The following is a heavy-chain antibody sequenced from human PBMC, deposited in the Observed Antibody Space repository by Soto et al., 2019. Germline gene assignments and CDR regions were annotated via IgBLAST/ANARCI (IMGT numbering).Heavy chain of an antibody. CDR1: GFTFSSYG. CDR2: IWYDGSNK. V-gene: IGHV3-33*01. J-gene: IGHJ6*02. CDR3: ARSRVTADKLYYYYGMDV. D-gene: IGHD2-21*02. Sequence: GGSLRLSCAASGFTFSSYGMHWVRQAPGKGLEWVAVIWYDGSNKYYADSVKGRFTISRDNSKNTLYLQMNSLRAEDTAVYYCARSRVTADKLYYYYGMDVWGQGTTVTVSS.